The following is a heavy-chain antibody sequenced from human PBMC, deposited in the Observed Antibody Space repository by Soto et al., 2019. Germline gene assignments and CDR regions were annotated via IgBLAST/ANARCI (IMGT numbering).Heavy chain of an antibody. CDR3: AKDAVYNDGLWLMDS. V-gene: IGHV3-23*01. J-gene: IGHJ4*02. CDR1: GFTISTFA. D-gene: IGHD2-21*01. CDR2: MTGSGATI. Sequence: GGSLRLSCAASGFTISTFAMTWVRQAPGKGLESVCGMTGSGATIHYADSVRGRFTISKDNSKNVLFLQMDYLRDEGTAIYYCAKDAVYNDGLWLMDSWGQGTLVTVSS.